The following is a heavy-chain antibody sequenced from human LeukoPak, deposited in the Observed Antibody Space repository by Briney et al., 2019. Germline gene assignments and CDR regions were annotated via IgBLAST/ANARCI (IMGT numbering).Heavy chain of an antibody. D-gene: IGHD6-6*01. J-gene: IGHJ4*01. CDR1: GFTLRNYW. V-gene: IGHV3-74*01. CDR2: ISGDGSVT. CDR3: ARYSSSSGGASYYLDY. Sequence: GGSLRLSCAASGFTLRNYWMHWVRQVPGKRLVWVSRISGDGSVTNYADSVKGRFTISRDNAKSTLFLQINSLRAEDTAVYYCARYSSSSGGASYYLDYWGHGTLVTVSS.